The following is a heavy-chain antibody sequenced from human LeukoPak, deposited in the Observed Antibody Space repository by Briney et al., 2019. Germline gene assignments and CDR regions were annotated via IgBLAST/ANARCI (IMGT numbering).Heavy chain of an antibody. CDR1: GFTFSSYS. D-gene: IGHD5-18*01. Sequence: GGSLRLSCAASGFTFSSYSMNWVRQAPGRGLEWVSSISSRSSYIYYADSVKGRFTISRDNAKNSLYLQMNSLRAEDTAVYYCARDTSRGYSYGYVDWGQGTLVTVSS. V-gene: IGHV3-21*01. CDR2: ISSRSSYI. J-gene: IGHJ4*02. CDR3: ARDTSRGYSYGYVD.